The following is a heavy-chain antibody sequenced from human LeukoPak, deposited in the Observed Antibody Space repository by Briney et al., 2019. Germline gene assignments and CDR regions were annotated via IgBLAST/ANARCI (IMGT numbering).Heavy chain of an antibody. D-gene: IGHD2-15*01. CDR1: GVTSKDYA. Sequence: GGSLRLSCAASGVTSKDYAMHWVRQAPGKGLEWVSVITGDGASKFYAASVKGRFTISRDNSKNSLYLQMNSLRTEDTALYYCARVPYCRGGTCYLPFDYWGQGTLVTVSS. V-gene: IGHV3-43*02. CDR2: ITGDGASK. J-gene: IGHJ4*02. CDR3: ARVPYCRGGTCYLPFDY.